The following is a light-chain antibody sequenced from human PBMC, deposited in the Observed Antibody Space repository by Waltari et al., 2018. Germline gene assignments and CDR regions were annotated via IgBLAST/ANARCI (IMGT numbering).Light chain of an antibody. CDR3: QQYYRSRT. J-gene: IGKJ1*01. CDR1: QSVLYNSNDKNY. CDR2: WAS. Sequence: DIVMTQSPDSLPVSLGERATINCKSSQSVLYNSNDKNYLAWYQQKPGQPPKLLIYWASTREAGVPDRVSGRGSGTDFTLTIIGLQAEDVAVYYCQQYYRSRTFGQGTKVEIK. V-gene: IGKV4-1*01.